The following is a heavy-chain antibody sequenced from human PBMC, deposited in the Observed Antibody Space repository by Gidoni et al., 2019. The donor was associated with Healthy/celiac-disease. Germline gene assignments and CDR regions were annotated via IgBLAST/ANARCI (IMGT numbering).Heavy chain of an antibody. CDR1: GFTFSDYY. J-gene: IGHJ3*02. V-gene: IGHV3-11*01. Sequence: QVQLVESGGGLVKPGGSLRLSCAASGFTFSDYYMSWLRQDPGKGLECVSYISSSGSTIYYADAVKGRCTISRDNAKNSLYLQMNSLRAEDTAVYYWARDEDDPGAFDIWGQGTMVTVSS. D-gene: IGHD2-15*01. CDR2: ISSSGSTI. CDR3: ARDEDDPGAFDI.